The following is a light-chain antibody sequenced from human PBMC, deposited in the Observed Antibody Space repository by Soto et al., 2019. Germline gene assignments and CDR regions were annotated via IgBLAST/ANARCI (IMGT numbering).Light chain of an antibody. CDR2: DVS. CDR3: CSYAGTFYV. CDR1: SCDFGGYNY. Sequence: QSVLTQPRSLSAAPRQAGTISRTETSCDFGGYNYVSWYQHHPGKAPKLMIYDVSERPSGVPDRFSGSKSGNTASLTISGLQAEDEADYYCCSYAGTFYVFGTGTKVTVL. V-gene: IGLV2-11*01. J-gene: IGLJ1*01.